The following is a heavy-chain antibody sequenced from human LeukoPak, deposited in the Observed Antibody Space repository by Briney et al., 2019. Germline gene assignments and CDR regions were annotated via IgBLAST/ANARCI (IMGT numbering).Heavy chain of an antibody. CDR1: GGTISSGGYS. J-gene: IGHJ4*02. CDR2: IYHSGST. Sequence: SETMSLTCVVSGGTISSGGYSWSLIRQPPGKGLEWIGYIYHSGSTYYNPSLKSRVTISVDRSKNQFSLKLSSVTAADTAVYYCARGLRLGYYDSSGYCDYWGQGTLVTVSS. CDR3: ARGLRLGYYDSSGYCDY. D-gene: IGHD3-22*01. V-gene: IGHV4-30-2*01.